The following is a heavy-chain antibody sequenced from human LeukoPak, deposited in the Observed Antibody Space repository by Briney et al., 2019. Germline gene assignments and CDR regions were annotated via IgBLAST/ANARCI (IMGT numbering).Heavy chain of an antibody. CDR2: INPSGGST. CDR1: GYTFTSYY. CDR3: ARDGDCSSTSCYSGGGYFDP. J-gene: IGHJ5*02. V-gene: IGHV1-46*01. D-gene: IGHD2-2*03. Sequence: ASVKVSCKASGYTFTSYYMHWVRQAPGQGLEWMGIINPSGGSTSYAQKFQGRVTMTRGTSTSTVYMELSSLRSEDTAVYYCARDGDCSSTSCYSGGGYFDPWGQGTLVTVSS.